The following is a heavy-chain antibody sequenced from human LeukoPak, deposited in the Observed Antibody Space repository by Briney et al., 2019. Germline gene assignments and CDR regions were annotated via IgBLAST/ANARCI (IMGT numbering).Heavy chain of an antibody. CDR2: VSTSGGST. CDR1: GFTFSTYA. D-gene: IGHD2-15*01. CDR3: LGYCSGGRCYSGGH. J-gene: IGHJ4*02. Sequence: GGSLTLSCAASGFTFSTYAMSWVRQAPGKGLEWVSTVSTSGGSTYYADSVKGRFTISRDNSKNTQYLQMNSLRAENTAIYYCLGYCSGGRCYSGGHWGQGTLVTVSS. V-gene: IGHV3-23*01.